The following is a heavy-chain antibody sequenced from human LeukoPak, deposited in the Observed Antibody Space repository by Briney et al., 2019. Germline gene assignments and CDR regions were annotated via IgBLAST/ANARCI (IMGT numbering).Heavy chain of an antibody. CDR3: ASYNDSSGYFAY. D-gene: IGHD3-22*01. CDR1: GYTFTDYA. Sequence: ASVKVSCKPSGYTFTDYAINWVRQAPGQGLEYMGWVNTNTGNPTYAQGFTGRFVFSSDSSVSTAYLQITSLKADDSAIYFCASYNDSSGYFAYWGQGTLVTVSS. V-gene: IGHV7-4-1*02. J-gene: IGHJ4*02. CDR2: VNTNTGNP.